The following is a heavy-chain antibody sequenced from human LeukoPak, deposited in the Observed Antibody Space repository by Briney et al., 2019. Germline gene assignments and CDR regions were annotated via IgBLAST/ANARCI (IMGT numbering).Heavy chain of an antibody. J-gene: IGHJ4*02. Sequence: GGSLRLSCAASGFTFSSYSMNWVRQAPGKGLEWVSYISSSSSTIYYADSVKGRFTISRDNAKNSLYLQMNSLRDEDTAVYYRARGGYYYDSNGLDYWGQGTLVTVSS. CDR1: GFTFSSYS. D-gene: IGHD3-22*01. V-gene: IGHV3-48*02. CDR2: ISSSSSTI. CDR3: ARGGYYYDSNGLDY.